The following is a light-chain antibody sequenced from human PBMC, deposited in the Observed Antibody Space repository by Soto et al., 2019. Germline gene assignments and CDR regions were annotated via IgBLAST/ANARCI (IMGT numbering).Light chain of an antibody. J-gene: IGKJ2*01. Sequence: EILLTQSPGTLSLSPGERATLSCRASQSVNSNLAWYQQKPGQAPSLLIYGASTRATGVPARFSGSGSGTEFTLTISSLQSEDFAVYYCQQYNNWPPYTFGQGTKLEIK. V-gene: IGKV3-15*01. CDR2: GAS. CDR1: QSVNSN. CDR3: QQYNNWPPYT.